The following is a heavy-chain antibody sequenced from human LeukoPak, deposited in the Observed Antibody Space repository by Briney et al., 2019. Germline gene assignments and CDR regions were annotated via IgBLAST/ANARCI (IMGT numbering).Heavy chain of an antibody. Sequence: PGGSLRLSCAGYGFTFSSYSMNWVRQAPGKGLEWVSYISSSSSTIYYADSVKGRFTISRDNAKNSLYLQMNSLGAEDTAVCYCARAETDYYDSSGYYYFDYWGQGTLVTVSS. CDR1: GFTFSSYS. D-gene: IGHD3-22*01. V-gene: IGHV3-48*04. CDR2: ISSSSSTI. J-gene: IGHJ4*02. CDR3: ARAETDYYDSSGYYYFDY.